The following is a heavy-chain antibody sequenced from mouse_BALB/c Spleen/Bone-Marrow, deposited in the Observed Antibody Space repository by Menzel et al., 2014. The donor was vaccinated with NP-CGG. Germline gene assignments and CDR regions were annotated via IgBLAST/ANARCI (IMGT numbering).Heavy chain of an antibody. V-gene: IGHV4-1*02. Sequence: EVQRVESGGGLVQPGGSLKLSCAASGFDFSRYWMTWVRQAPGKGLEWIGEINPDSSTVNYTPSLKDKFIISRDNAKSTLYLQMSKVRSEDTALYYCARPGYYGYQDVWGAGTTVTVSS. CDR3: ARPGYYGYQDV. CDR2: INPDSSTV. J-gene: IGHJ1*01. CDR1: GFDFSRYW. D-gene: IGHD1-2*01.